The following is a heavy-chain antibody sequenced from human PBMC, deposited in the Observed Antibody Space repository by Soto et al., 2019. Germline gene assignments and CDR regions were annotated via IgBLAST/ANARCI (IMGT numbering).Heavy chain of an antibody. V-gene: IGHV3-23*01. D-gene: IGHD3-16*01. Sequence: PGGSLRLSCAASGFTFSSYAMSWVRQAPGKGLEWVSAISGSGGSTYYADSVKGRFTISRDNSKNTLYLQMNSLRAEDTAVYYCAKAIMITFGGVYYFDYWGQGTLVTLSS. J-gene: IGHJ4*02. CDR1: GFTFSSYA. CDR2: ISGSGGST. CDR3: AKAIMITFGGVYYFDY.